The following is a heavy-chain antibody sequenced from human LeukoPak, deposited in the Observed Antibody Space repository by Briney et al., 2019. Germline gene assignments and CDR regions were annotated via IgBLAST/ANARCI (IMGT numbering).Heavy chain of an antibody. CDR2: IHYSGSSRST. V-gene: IGHV4-59*02. D-gene: IGHD6-13*01. Sequence: SETLSLTCTVSGGSVTSYYWSWIRQPPGKGLEWIGNIHYSGSSRSTNYNPSLKSRVTTSQVPSTNQLSLRLSSVTAADTACYYCARVSDLAAAGTYDYWGQGTLVTVSS. J-gene: IGHJ4*02. CDR3: ARVSDLAAAGTYDY. CDR1: GGSVTSYY.